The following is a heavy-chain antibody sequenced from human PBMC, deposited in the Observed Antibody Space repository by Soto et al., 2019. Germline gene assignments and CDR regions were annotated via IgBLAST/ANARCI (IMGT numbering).Heavy chain of an antibody. D-gene: IGHD2-2*01. J-gene: IGHJ6*02. CDR3: ARAPQLSVQLTPLGMDA. CDR2: INAGNGNT. V-gene: IGHV1-3*01. Sequence: ASVKVSCKASGYTFTSYAMHWVRQAPGQRLEWMGWINAGNGNTKYSQKFQGRVTITRDTSASTAYMELSSLRSEDTAVYYCARAPQLSVQLTPLGMDAWGQGTTVTVSS. CDR1: GYTFTSYA.